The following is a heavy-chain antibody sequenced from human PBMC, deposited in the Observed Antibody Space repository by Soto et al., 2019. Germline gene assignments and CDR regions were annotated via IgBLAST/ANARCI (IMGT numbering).Heavy chain of an antibody. J-gene: IGHJ6*02. CDR2: ISYDGSNK. D-gene: IGHD3-10*01. Sequence: QVQLVESGGGVVQPGRSLRLSCAASGFTFSSYAMHWVRQAPGKGLEWVAVISYDGSNKYYADSVKGRFTISRDNSKNTLYLQMNSLGAEDTAVYYCARAMVRGVLFGMDVWGQGTTVTVSS. CDR1: GFTFSSYA. V-gene: IGHV3-30-3*01. CDR3: ARAMVRGVLFGMDV.